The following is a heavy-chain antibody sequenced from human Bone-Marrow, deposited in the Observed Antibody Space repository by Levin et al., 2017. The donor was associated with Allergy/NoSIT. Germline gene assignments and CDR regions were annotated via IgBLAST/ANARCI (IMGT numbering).Heavy chain of an antibody. V-gene: IGHV4-59*01. D-gene: IGHD6-19*01. Sequence: PSETLSLTCTVSGDSISSYYWSWIRQPPGKGLEWIGYIYHSGSTNYNPSLKSRVTISVDTSNNQFSLKLSSVTAADTAVYYCASWKWLVCGDFYYGMDVWGQGTTVTVSS. CDR3: ASWKWLVCGDFYYGMDV. J-gene: IGHJ6*02. CDR2: IYHSGST. CDR1: GDSISSYY.